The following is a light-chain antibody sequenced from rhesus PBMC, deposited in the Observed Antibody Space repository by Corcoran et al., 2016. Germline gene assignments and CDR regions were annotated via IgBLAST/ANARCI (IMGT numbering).Light chain of an antibody. CDR2: GAS. J-gene: IGKJ1*01. CDR1: QSVNSY. Sequence: QVILTQSPATLSLSPGERATLSCRASQSVNSYLAWYQQKPGQAPKLLIYGASSRATGIPDRFSGSGSGTECTLTISSLEPEDCAVYYCQKYSNSPWTFGQGTKVEIK. V-gene: IGKV3-53*02. CDR3: QKYSNSPWT.